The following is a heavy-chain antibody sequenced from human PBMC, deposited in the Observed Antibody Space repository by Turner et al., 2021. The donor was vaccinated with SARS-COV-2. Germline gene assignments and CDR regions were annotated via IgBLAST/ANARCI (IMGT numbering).Heavy chain of an antibody. V-gene: IGHV4-39*01. CDR3: ARHVTSGLGMSGWFDP. J-gene: IGHJ5*02. CDR1: GGSIPSSNYF. CDR2: IYYSGIT. Sequence: QVLLQESGPGLVKPSETLSLTCSVSGGSIPSSNYFWGWNRQSPERGLEWIASIYYSGITYYNPSLKSRVAISVDTSKNQFSLILRSMTDADTAIYYCARHVTSGLGMSGWFDPWGQGTLVTVSS. D-gene: IGHD3-10*01.